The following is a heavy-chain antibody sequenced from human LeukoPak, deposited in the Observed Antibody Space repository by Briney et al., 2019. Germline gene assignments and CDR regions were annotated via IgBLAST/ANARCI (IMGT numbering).Heavy chain of an antibody. V-gene: IGHV3-21*01. CDR2: ISSSSTYI. CDR3: ARGAKSRAAVAVDYYYYGMDV. CDR1: GFTFSRYS. Sequence: GGSLRLSCAASGFTFSRYSINWVRQAPGKGLEWVSPISSSSTYIYYADSVKGRFTISRDNSKNSVSLQMNSLRAEDTAVYYCARGAKSRAAVAVDYYYYGMDVWGQGTTVTVSS. J-gene: IGHJ6*02. D-gene: IGHD6-19*01.